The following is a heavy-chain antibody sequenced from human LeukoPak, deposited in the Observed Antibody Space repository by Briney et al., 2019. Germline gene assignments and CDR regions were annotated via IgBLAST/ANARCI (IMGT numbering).Heavy chain of an antibody. D-gene: IGHD6-13*01. V-gene: IGHV3-21*01. Sequence: GGSLRLSCAASGFTFSSYRMNWVRQAPGKGLEWVSSISSSSSYIYYADSVKGRFTISRDNAKNSLYLQMNSLRAEDTAVYYCARDLEIAAAGTSDYWGQGTLVTVSS. J-gene: IGHJ4*02. CDR3: ARDLEIAAAGTSDY. CDR1: GFTFSSYR. CDR2: ISSSSSYI.